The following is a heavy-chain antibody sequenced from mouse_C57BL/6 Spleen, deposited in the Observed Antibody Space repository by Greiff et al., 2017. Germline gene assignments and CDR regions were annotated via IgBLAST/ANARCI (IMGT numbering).Heavy chain of an antibody. D-gene: IGHD1-1*01. J-gene: IGHJ2*01. V-gene: IGHV1-80*01. Sequence: QVQLQQSGAELVKPGAAVKISCKASGYAFSSYWMNWVKQRPGKGLEWIGQIYPGDGDTNYNGKFKGKATLTADKSSSTAYMQLSSLTSEASAVYFCARSYGFGYYFDYWGQGTTLTVSS. CDR1: GYAFSSYW. CDR3: ARSYGFGYYFDY. CDR2: IYPGDGDT.